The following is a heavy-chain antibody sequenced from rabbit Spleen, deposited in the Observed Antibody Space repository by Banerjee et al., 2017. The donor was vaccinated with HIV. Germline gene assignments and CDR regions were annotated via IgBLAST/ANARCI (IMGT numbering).Heavy chain of an antibody. CDR2: IYAGSSGST. J-gene: IGHJ4*01. D-gene: IGHD1-1*01. CDR3: TRDDGSGHYIDGYFNL. Sequence: QSLEESGGDLVKPGASLTLTCTASGFSFSSGYDMCWVRQAPGKGLEWIACIYAGSSGSTYSATWAKGRFTISKSSSTTVTLQMTGLTAADTATYFCTRDDGSGHYIDGYFNLWGPGTLVTVS. V-gene: IGHV1S40*01. CDR1: GFSFSSGYD.